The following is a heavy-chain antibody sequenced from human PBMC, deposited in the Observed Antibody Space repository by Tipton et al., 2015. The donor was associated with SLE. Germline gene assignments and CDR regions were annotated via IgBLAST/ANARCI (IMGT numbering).Heavy chain of an antibody. Sequence: SLRLSCAASGFTFSNFWMTWVRQAPGKGLEWVANMNPDGSEKYYVDSVRGRFTISRDNAKNSLYLQINTLRAEDTAIYRCVRERGTYYDSGSFPNDYWGQGTLVTVSS. CDR3: VRERGTYYDSGSFPNDY. J-gene: IGHJ4*02. V-gene: IGHV3-7*01. D-gene: IGHD3-10*01. CDR1: GFTFSNFW. CDR2: MNPDGSEK.